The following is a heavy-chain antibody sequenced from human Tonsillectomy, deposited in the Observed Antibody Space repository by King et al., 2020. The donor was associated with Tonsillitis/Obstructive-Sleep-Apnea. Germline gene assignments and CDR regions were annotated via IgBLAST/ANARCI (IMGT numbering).Heavy chain of an antibody. Sequence: QLVQSGPEVKKPGASVRVSCKASGYTFTTYTIHWVRQAPGQRLEWMGWINAGNGNTKYSQKFQGRVTITRDTSASTAYMEVSSLRSEDTAVYYCARNSDHGSSTSCYFMDVWGEGTTVTVSS. CDR1: GYTFTTYT. CDR3: ARNSDHGSSTSCYFMDV. J-gene: IGHJ6*03. V-gene: IGHV1-3*01. CDR2: INAGNGNT. D-gene: IGHD2-2*01.